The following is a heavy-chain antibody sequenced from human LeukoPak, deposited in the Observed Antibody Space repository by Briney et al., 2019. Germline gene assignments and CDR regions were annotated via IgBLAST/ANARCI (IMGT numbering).Heavy chain of an antibody. Sequence: EGSLRLSCAASGFTFSSYGMHWVRQAPGKGLEWVAFIRYDGSNKYYADSVKGRFTISRDNSKNTLYLRMNSLRAEDTAVYYCAKGVDYYYYYYMDVWGKGTTVTVSS. V-gene: IGHV3-30*02. CDR2: IRYDGSNK. J-gene: IGHJ6*03. CDR3: AKGVDYYYYYYMDV. CDR1: GFTFSSYG.